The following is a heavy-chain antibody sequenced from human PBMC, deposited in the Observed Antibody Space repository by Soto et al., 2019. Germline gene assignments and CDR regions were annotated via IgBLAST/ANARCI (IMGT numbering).Heavy chain of an antibody. CDR3: AHRRGFGELLY. D-gene: IGHD3-10*01. CDR2: IYGDDNN. V-gene: IGHV2-5*02. CDR1: GFSLRSSGVG. Sequence: SGPTLVNPTQTLTLTCTFSGFSLRSSGVGVGWIREPPGKALEWLALIYGDDNNRYSPSLKNRLTITKDTSKNQVVLTMTDMDPVDTATYYCAHRRGFGELLYWGQGTTVTVSS. J-gene: IGHJ6*02.